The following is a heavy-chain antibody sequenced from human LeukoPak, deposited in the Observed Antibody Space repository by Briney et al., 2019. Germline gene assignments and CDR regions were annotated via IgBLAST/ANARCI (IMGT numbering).Heavy chain of an antibody. CDR1: GFTFSSYW. CDR2: INSDGSST. D-gene: IGHD4-11*01. Sequence: SGGSLRLSCAASGFTFSSYWRHWVRQAPGKGLVWISRINSDGSSTSYADSVKGRFTISRDNAKNTLYLQMNSLRAEDTAVYYCARGSTLTTLVYWGQGTLVTVSS. CDR3: ARGSTLTTLVY. V-gene: IGHV3-74*01. J-gene: IGHJ4*02.